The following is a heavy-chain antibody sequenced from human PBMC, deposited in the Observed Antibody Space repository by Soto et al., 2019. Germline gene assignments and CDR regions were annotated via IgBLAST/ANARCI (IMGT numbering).Heavy chain of an antibody. D-gene: IGHD6-19*01. CDR2: INKDGSEI. Sequence: GGSLRLSCAASGFTFSSYWMSWVRQAPGKGLEWVSNINKDGSEIYYVYSVKVRFTISRDNANHSLYLQMKSLRAEDTAVYYCPKPSDSRGWYIELVLYYFHXWGQATLVTVSX. CDR1: GFTFSSYW. V-gene: IGHV3-7*03. CDR3: PKPSDSRGWYIELVLYYFHX. J-gene: IGHJ4*02.